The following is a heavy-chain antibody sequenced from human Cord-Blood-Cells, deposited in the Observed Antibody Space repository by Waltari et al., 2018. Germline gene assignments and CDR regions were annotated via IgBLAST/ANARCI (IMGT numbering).Heavy chain of an antibody. D-gene: IGHD2-2*01. Sequence: EVTKPGSSVKVSCKASGGTFSSYAISWVRQAPGQGLEWMGGIIPIFGTANYAQKFQGRVTITADESTSTAYMELSSLRSEVTAVYYCARSDLDCSSTSCYYFDYWGQGTLVTVSS. CDR3: ARSDLDCSSTSCYYFDY. CDR2: IIPIFGTA. V-gene: IGHV1-69*01. CDR1: GGTFSSYA. J-gene: IGHJ4*02.